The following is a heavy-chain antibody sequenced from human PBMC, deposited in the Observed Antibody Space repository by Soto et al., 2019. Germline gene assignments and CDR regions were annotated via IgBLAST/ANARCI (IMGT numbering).Heavy chain of an antibody. J-gene: IGHJ5*02. CDR2: IIPNSGTA. V-gene: IGHV1-69*13. Sequence: ASVKVSCKGSGYTFTGYYMHWVRQAPGQGLEWMGGIIPNSGTANYAQKFQGRVTITADESTSTAYMELSSLRSEDTAVYYCARDLKVSNRPFDPWGQGTLVTVSS. CDR3: ARDLKVSNRPFDP. CDR1: GYTFTGYY.